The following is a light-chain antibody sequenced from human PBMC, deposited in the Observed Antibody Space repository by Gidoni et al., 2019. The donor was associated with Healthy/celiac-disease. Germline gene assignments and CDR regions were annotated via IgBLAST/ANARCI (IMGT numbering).Light chain of an antibody. J-gene: IGKJ4*01. CDR2: GAS. Sequence: EIVLTQYTGTLSLSPGERATLPCRASQTVSSIYLAWYQQKPGQAPRLLIYGASSRATGIPDRFIGSGSGTDFTLTISRLEPEYFAVYYCQQYGSSPPITFGGGTKVEIK. CDR1: QTVSSIY. CDR3: QQYGSSPPIT. V-gene: IGKV3-20*01.